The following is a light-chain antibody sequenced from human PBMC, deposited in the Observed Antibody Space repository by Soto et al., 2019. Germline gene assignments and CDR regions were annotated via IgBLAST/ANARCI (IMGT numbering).Light chain of an antibody. CDR1: QGISNY. CDR2: VAT. V-gene: IGKV1-27*01. CDR3: RKYKSALIT. Sequence: DIQMTQSPSSLSASVGDRVTITCRASQGISNYLAWYQQKPGKVPKLLIYVATTLQSGVPSRFSGSGSVTDFTITISSLEHEDVETYCCRKYKSALITFGQGTRLEIK. J-gene: IGKJ5*01.